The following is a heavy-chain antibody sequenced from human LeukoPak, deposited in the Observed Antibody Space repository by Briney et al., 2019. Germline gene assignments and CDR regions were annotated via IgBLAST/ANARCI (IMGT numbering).Heavy chain of an antibody. V-gene: IGHV3-30*04. CDR2: ISYDGSNK. Sequence: GRSLRLSCAASGFTFSSYAMHWVRQAPGEGLEWVAVISYDGSNKYYADSVKGRFTISRDNSKNTLYLQMNSLRAEDTAVYYCARRAGGMDVWGQGTTVTVSS. CDR3: ARRAGGMDV. CDR1: GFTFSSYA. J-gene: IGHJ6*02.